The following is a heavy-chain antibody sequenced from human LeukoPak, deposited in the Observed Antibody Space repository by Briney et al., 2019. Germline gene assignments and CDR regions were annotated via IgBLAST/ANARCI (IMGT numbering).Heavy chain of an antibody. D-gene: IGHD7-27*01. CDR3: ARDPEFWGPLQAFDI. CDR1: GGSISSGGYS. J-gene: IGHJ3*02. V-gene: IGHV4-61*02. CDR2: IYTSGST. Sequence: SETLSLTCAVSGGSISSGGYSWSWIRQPAGKGLEWIGRIYTSGSTNYNPSLKSRVTISVDTSKNQFSLQLNSVTPEDTAVYYCARDPEFWGPLQAFDIWGQGTMVTVSS.